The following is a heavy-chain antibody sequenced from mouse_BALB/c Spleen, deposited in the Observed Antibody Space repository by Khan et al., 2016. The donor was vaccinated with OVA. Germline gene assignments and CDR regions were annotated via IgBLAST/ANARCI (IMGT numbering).Heavy chain of an antibody. D-gene: IGHD1-1*01. CDR1: GFTFSGYA. V-gene: IGHV5-9-4*01. CDR2: ISKTGSNT. J-gene: IGHJ3*01. CDR3: AVDRSYGSSPDWFAY. Sequence: EVELVESGGGLVKPGGSLKLSCAASGFTFSGYAMSWVRQTPEKRLEWVAEISKTGSNTYYPDTVTGRFTISRDNAKNTLYLEMSSLRSEDTAMHYCAVDRSYGSSPDWFAYWGQGTLVTVSA.